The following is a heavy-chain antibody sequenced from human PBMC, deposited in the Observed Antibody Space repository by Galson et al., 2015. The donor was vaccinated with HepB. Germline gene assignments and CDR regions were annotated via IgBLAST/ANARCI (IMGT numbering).Heavy chain of an antibody. J-gene: IGHJ4*02. D-gene: IGHD6-13*01. Sequence: SLRLSCAASGFTFSDYYMSWIRQAPGKGLEWVSYISSSGSTIYYADSVKGRFTISRDNAKNSLYLQMNSLRAEDTAVYYCARVTSSWYDGVDYWGQGTLVTVSS. CDR1: GFTFSDYY. CDR2: ISSSGSTI. V-gene: IGHV3-11*01. CDR3: ARVTSSWYDGVDY.